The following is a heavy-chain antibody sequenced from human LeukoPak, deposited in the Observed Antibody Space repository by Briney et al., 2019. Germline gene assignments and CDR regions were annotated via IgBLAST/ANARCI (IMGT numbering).Heavy chain of an antibody. CDR2: ISAYNGNT. V-gene: IGHV1-18*04. D-gene: IGHD1-26*01. Sequence: ASVKVSCKASGYTFTGYYMHWVRQAPGQGLEWMGWISAYNGNTNYAQKLQGRVTMTTDTSTSTAYMELRSLRSDDTAVYYRARDRVGPEGSFDYWGQGTLVTVSS. J-gene: IGHJ4*02. CDR3: ARDRVGPEGSFDY. CDR1: GYTFTGYY.